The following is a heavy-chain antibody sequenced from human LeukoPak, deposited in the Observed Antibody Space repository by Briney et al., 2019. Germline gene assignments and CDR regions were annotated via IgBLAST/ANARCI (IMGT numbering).Heavy chain of an antibody. CDR3: ARDRRSRVTIFGVVHSGMDV. CDR1: GFTFSSYS. CDR2: ISSSSSYI. D-gene: IGHD3-3*01. Sequence: GGSLRLSCAASGFTFSSYSMNWVRQAPGKGLEWVSSISSSSSYIYYADSVKGRFTISRDNAKNSLYLQMNSLRAEDTAVYYCARDRRSRVTIFGVVHSGMDVWGQGTTVTVSS. V-gene: IGHV3-21*01. J-gene: IGHJ6*02.